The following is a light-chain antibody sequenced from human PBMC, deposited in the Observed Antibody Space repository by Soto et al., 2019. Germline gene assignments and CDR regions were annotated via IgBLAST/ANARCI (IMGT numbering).Light chain of an antibody. CDR1: HSVSSS. CDR2: EAS. J-gene: IGKJ1*01. V-gene: IGKV3-15*01. Sequence: EIVLTQSPATLSVSPGERATLSCRASHSVSSSLAWYQQKPGQAPRLLIDEASSRATGIPARFSGSGSGTEFTLTISSLQSEDFAVYYCQQYHNWPQTFGQGTKVDIK. CDR3: QQYHNWPQT.